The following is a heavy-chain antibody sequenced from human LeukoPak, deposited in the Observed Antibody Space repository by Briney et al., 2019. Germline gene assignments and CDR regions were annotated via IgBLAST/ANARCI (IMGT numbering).Heavy chain of an antibody. CDR1: VYTFTSYG. J-gene: IGHJ4*02. CDR3: ARGSEMAQKQLVRHFDS. D-gene: IGHD6-6*01. Sequence: ASVTVSCKASVYTFTSYGISWVRQAPGQGLEWMGWISAYNGNTKYAQKLQDRVTMTTDTSTTTAYMEVRSLTSDDTAVYYCARGSEMAQKQLVRHFDSWGQGTLVIVSS. CDR2: ISAYNGNT. V-gene: IGHV1-18*01.